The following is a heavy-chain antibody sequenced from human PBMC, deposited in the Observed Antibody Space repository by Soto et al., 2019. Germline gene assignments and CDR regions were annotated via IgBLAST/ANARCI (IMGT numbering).Heavy chain of an antibody. CDR1: GGSFSGYY. CDR3: ARVHYGSGSYLDD. J-gene: IGHJ4*02. D-gene: IGHD3-10*01. CDR2: INHSGST. Sequence: QVQLQQWGAGLLKPSETLSLTCAVYGGSFSGYYWIWIRQPPGKGLEWIGEINHSGSTNYNPSLKSRVTISVDTSKNQFSLKLSSVTAADTAVYYCARVHYGSGSYLDDWGQGTLVTVSS. V-gene: IGHV4-34*01.